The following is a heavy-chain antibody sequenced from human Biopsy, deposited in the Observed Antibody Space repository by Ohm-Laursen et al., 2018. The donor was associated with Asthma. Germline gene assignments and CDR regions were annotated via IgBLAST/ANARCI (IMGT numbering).Heavy chain of an antibody. V-gene: IGHV1-24*01. CDR1: GSTLTDIS. CDR3: ASGFTKDCVRYNFQF. J-gene: IGHJ4*02. CDR2: LDHEDGAT. D-gene: IGHD2-21*02. Sequence: PSDTASYKNSGSTLTDISIHCARHAPGHGLESQGVLDHEDGATENARRFQGRVTMTEDTSTDTVYIELSSLSSDDTAVYYCASGFTKDCVRYNFQFWGQGTLVTVSS.